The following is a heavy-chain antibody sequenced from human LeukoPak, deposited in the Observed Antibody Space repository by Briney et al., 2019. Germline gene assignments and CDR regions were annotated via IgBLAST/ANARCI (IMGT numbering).Heavy chain of an antibody. V-gene: IGHV4-59*08. CDR2: IYYTGKN. CDR3: VRRDTGWNYFDY. CDR1: GGSINSHY. Sequence: PETLSLTCAVSGGSINSHYWGWIRQPPGKGLQWIGDIYYTGKNNYNPSLKSRVTISLDTSKDHLSLNLTSVLAADTAIYYCVRRDTGWNYFDYWGQGILVTVSS. D-gene: IGHD6-19*01. J-gene: IGHJ4*02.